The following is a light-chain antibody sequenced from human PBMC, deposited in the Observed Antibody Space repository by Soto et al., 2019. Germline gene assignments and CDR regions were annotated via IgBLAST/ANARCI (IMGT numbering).Light chain of an antibody. Sequence: EIVMTQSPATLSVSPGDRATLSCRASQSVSSNLVWYQQKPGQAPRLLIYDASTRATGVPARFSGSGSGTEFTLIISSLQSEDFALYYCQQYNNRPPGFTFGPGTKVDIK. J-gene: IGKJ3*01. CDR2: DAS. CDR3: QQYNNRPPGFT. CDR1: QSVSSN. V-gene: IGKV3-15*01.